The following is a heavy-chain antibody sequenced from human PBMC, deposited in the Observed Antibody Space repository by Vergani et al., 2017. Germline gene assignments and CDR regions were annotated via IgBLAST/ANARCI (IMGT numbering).Heavy chain of an antibody. CDR1: GYIFSNFW. CDR3: ASGGHGSENGGALQL. V-gene: IGHV5-51*01. CDR2: IYPGDSEV. D-gene: IGHD3-10*01. Sequence: EKQLVQSGSETKKPGESLKISCQAFGYIFSNFWIGWVRQRPGGGLGWIGIIYPGDSEVKSNPTFRGQVIFSVDTSVNTAYLQWRSLQASDTATYFCASGGHGSENGGALQLWGQGTNITVSS. J-gene: IGHJ3*01.